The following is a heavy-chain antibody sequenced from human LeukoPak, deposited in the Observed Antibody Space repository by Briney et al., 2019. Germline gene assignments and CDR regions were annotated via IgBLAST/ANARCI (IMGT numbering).Heavy chain of an antibody. J-gene: IGHJ4*02. CDR3: ARSPHILTGENFDY. CDR1: GYTFTGYY. Sequence: ASVKVSCKASGYTFTGYYMHWVRQAPGQGLEWVGWINPNSGGTNYAQKFQDRVSMTRDTSISTAYMQLSRLRSDDTAVYFCARSPHILTGENFDYWGQGTPVTVSS. V-gene: IGHV1-2*02. CDR2: INPNSGGT. D-gene: IGHD3-9*01.